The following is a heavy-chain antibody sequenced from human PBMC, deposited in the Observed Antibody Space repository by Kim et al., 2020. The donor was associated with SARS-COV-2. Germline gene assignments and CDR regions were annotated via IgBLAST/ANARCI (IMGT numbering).Heavy chain of an antibody. D-gene: IGHD3-3*01. CDR3: ARDFDQVTIFGVVIRGPFDY. CDR1: GYTFTSYG. J-gene: IGHJ4*02. CDR2: ISAYNGNT. Sequence: ASVKVSCKASGYTFTSYGISWVRQSPGQGLEWMGWISAYNGNTNYAQKLQGRVTMTTDTSTSTAYMELRSLRSDDTAVYYCARDFDQVTIFGVVIRGPFDYWGQGTLVTVSS. V-gene: IGHV1-18*01.